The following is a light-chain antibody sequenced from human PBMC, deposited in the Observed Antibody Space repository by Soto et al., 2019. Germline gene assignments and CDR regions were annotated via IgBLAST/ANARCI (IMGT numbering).Light chain of an antibody. CDR2: GAS. CDR1: QSVSSSN. J-gene: IGKJ4*01. CDR3: QQYVGSGPVT. Sequence: ETVLTQSPGTLSLSPGQRATLSCRASQSVSSSNLAWYQQKPGQAPRLLIYGASSRATGIPVRFSGSGSGTDFTLTISGLEPEDFAVYFCQQYVGSGPVTFGGGTKVEVK. V-gene: IGKV3-20*01.